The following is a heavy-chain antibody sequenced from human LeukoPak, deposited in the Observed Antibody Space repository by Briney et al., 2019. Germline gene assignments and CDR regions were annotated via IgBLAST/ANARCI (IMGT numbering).Heavy chain of an antibody. J-gene: IGHJ4*02. V-gene: IGHV1-2*02. Sequence: ASVKVSCKASGYTFTGYYMHWVRQAPGQGLEWMGWINPNSGGTNYAQKFQGRVTMTRDTSISTAYMELSRLRSDDTAVYYCARDLSDDSSGYCFDHWGQGTLVTVSS. CDR1: GYTFTGYY. CDR2: INPNSGGT. CDR3: ARDLSDDSSGYCFDH. D-gene: IGHD3-22*01.